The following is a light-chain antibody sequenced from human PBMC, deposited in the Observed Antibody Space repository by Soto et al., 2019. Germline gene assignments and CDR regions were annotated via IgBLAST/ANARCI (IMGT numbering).Light chain of an antibody. CDR1: QSISSY. V-gene: IGKV1-39*01. CDR3: QQSYITPLT. CDR2: AAS. J-gene: IGKJ4*01. Sequence: DIQMTQSPSSLSASVGDRVTITCRASQSISSYLNWYQQKPGEAPKLLIYAASSFQSGVPSRFSGSGSGTDFTLTISSLQPEDFATYYCQQSYITPLTFGGGTKVEIK.